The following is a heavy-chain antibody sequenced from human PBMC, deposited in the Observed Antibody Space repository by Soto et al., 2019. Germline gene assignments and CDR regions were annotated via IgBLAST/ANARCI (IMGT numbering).Heavy chain of an antibody. D-gene: IGHD3-22*01. Sequence: ASVKVSCKASGGTFSSYAISWVRQAPGQGLEWMGGIIPIFGTANYAQKFRGRVTITADKSTSTAYMELSSLRSEDTAVYYCARDYYDSSGYYYPGHYFDYWGQGTLVTVSS. V-gene: IGHV1-69*06. J-gene: IGHJ4*02. CDR1: GGTFSSYA. CDR2: IIPIFGTA. CDR3: ARDYYDSSGYYYPGHYFDY.